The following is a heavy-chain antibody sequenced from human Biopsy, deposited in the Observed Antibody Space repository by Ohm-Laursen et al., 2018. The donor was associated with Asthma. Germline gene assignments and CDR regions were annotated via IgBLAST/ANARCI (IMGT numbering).Heavy chain of an antibody. D-gene: IGHD3-10*01. CDR2: ISYDGFNK. J-gene: IGHJ4*02. V-gene: IGHV3-30*03. Sequence: SLRLSCAASGFTFSTYGMHWVRQAPGKGLEWVAVISYDGFNKDYADSVKGRFTISRDNSMNTLYLHMNSLRVEDTAVYYCARGLDYSGRSGFDYWGQGTLATVSS. CDR3: ARGLDYSGRSGFDY. CDR1: GFTFSTYG.